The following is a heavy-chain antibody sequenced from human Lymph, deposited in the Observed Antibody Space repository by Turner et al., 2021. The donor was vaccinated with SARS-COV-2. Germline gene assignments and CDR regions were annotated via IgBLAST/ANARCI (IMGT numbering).Heavy chain of an antibody. V-gene: IGHV4-39*02. Sequence: QLQLQESGPGLVKPSETLSLTCTVSGVSISSSSYYWGWIRQPPGKGLEWIGSISDSGSTYYNPSLKSRVTISVDTSKNHFSLKLSSVTAADTALYYCAIRRWLRGPIDYWGQGTLVTVSS. D-gene: IGHD5-12*01. J-gene: IGHJ4*02. CDR1: GVSISSSSYY. CDR2: ISDSGST. CDR3: AIRRWLRGPIDY.